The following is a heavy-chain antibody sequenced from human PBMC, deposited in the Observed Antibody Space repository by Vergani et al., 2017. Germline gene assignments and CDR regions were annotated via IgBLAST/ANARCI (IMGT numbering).Heavy chain of an antibody. J-gene: IGHJ2*01. Sequence: EVQLVESGGGLVQPGRSLRLSCAASGFTFDDYAMHWVRQAPGKGLEWVSGINWNSDSIAYADSVKGRFTISRDNAKNSLYLQMNSLRAEDTALYYCVKDMAASGNYWYLDLWGRGSLLAVSS. CDR3: VKDMAASGNYWYLDL. CDR1: GFTFDDYA. CDR2: INWNSDSI. V-gene: IGHV3-9*01. D-gene: IGHD6-13*01.